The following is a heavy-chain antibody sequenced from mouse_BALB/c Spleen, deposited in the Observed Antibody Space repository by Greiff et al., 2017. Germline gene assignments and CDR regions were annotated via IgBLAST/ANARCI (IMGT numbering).Heavy chain of an antibody. J-gene: IGHJ3*01. V-gene: IGHV1-4*02. CDR2: INPSSGYT. CDR1: GYTFTSYT. Sequence: VQLQQSAAELARPGASVKMSCKASGYTFTSYTMHWVKQRPGQGLEWIGYINPSSGYTEYNQKFKDKTTLTADKSSSTAYMQLSSLTSEDSAVYYCARSTGTVSFAYWGQGTLVTVSA. CDR3: ARSTGTVSFAY. D-gene: IGHD4-1*02.